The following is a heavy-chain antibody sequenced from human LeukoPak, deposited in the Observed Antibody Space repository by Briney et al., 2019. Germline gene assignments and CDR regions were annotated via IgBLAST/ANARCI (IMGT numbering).Heavy chain of an antibody. CDR3: ARDRRAAAGTVEAFDY. V-gene: IGHV1-18*01. D-gene: IGHD6-13*01. CDR2: ISAYNGNT. CDR1: GYTFTSYG. J-gene: IGHJ4*02. Sequence: ASVKVSCKASGYTFTSYGISWVRQAPGQGLEWMGWISAYNGNTNYAQKLQGRVTMTTDTSTSTAYMELRSLRSDDTAVYYCARDRRAAAGTVEAFDYRGQGTLVTVSS.